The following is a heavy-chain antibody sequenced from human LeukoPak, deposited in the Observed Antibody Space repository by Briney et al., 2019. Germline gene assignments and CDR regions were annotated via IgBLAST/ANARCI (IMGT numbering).Heavy chain of an antibody. CDR3: AHFRLDFFYFEY. CDR2: IYWDDDK. V-gene: IGHV2-5*02. Sequence: ESGPTLVNPPQTLTLTCTFSGFSLSTRGVGVVWIRQPPGKALEWLALIYWDDDKRYSPSLKSRLIITKDTSKNQVVLTMTNMDPVDTATYYCAHFRLDFFYFEYWGQGTLVTASS. J-gene: IGHJ4*02. CDR1: GFSLSTRGVG. D-gene: IGHD3/OR15-3a*01.